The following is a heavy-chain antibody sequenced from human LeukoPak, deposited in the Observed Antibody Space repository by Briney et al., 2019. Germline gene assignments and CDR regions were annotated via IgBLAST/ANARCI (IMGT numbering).Heavy chain of an antibody. CDR1: GHTLSELP. CDR2: FDPENDER. V-gene: IGHV1-24*01. J-gene: IGHJ4*02. Sequence: ASVKVSCKVFGHTLSELPMYWVRQAPGRGLEWMGGFDPENDERIYAQKFRGRVTMTEDTSTGTAYMELSSLRSEDTAVYYCATEMTSIVLDYWGQGTLVTVSS. CDR3: ATEMTSIVLDY. D-gene: IGHD5-24*01.